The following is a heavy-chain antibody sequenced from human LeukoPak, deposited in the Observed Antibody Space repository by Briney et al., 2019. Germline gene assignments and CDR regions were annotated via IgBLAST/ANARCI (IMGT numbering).Heavy chain of an antibody. Sequence: SETLSLTCTVSGGSISSSSYYWGWIRQPPGKGLEWIGSIYYSGSTYYNPSLKSRVTISVDTSKNQFSLKLSPVTAADTAVYYCARTAQGFLGFVYWGQGTLVTVSS. CDR3: ARTAQGFLGFVY. J-gene: IGHJ4*02. D-gene: IGHD3-3*01. CDR2: IYYSGST. V-gene: IGHV4-39*07. CDR1: GGSISSSSYY.